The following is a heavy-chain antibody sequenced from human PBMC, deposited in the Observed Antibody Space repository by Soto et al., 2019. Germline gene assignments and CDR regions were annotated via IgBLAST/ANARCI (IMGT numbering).Heavy chain of an antibody. CDR2: IYYSGST. CDR1: GGSISSGGYY. V-gene: IGHV4-31*03. CDR3: ARRSRVCIPPVYYYGMDV. Sequence: QVQLQESGPGLVKPSQTLSLTCTVSGGSISSGGYYWSWIRQHPGTGLEWIGSIYYSGSTYYNLSLMSRVTISVDTSKNQFSLKLSSVTAADTAVYYCARRSRVCIPPVYYYGMDVWGQGTTVTVSS. J-gene: IGHJ6*02. D-gene: IGHD6-6*01.